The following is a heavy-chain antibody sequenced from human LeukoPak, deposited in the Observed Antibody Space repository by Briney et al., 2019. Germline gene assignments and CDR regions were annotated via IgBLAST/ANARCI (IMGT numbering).Heavy chain of an antibody. CDR3: ARVDYYDSNGYYNHDAFDI. D-gene: IGHD3-22*01. J-gene: IGHJ3*02. V-gene: IGHV4-4*07. Sequence: SETLSLTCTVSGGSISSYYWSWIRQPAGKGLEWIGRIYTSGSTDYNPSLKSRVTMSVDTSKNQFSLKLNSVTAADTAVYYCARVDYYDSNGYYNHDAFDIWGQGTMVTVSS. CDR2: IYTSGST. CDR1: GGSISSYY.